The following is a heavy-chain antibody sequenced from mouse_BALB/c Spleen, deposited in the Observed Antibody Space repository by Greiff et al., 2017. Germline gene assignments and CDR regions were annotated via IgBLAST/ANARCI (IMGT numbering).Heavy chain of an antibody. Sequence: LQQSGPELVKPGASVKMSCKASGYTFTSHYIHWVKQRPGQGLEWIGWIYSGDGSTKYNEKFKGKTTLTTDKSTGTAYMLLSSLTSGDSAIYFCARAWIYDGYDYYAMDYWGQGTSVTVSS. CDR2: IYSGDGST. CDR3: ARAWIYDGYDYYAMDY. V-gene: IGHV1S56*01. D-gene: IGHD2-3*01. CDR1: GYTFTSHY. J-gene: IGHJ4*01.